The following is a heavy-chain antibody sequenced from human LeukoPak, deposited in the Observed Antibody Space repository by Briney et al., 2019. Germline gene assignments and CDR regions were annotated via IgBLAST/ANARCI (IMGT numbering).Heavy chain of an antibody. V-gene: IGHV3-7*01. CDR3: ARDNTPRIAAAGIVY. Sequence: GGSLRLSCAASGFTFSSYWMSWVRQAPGKGLEWVANIEQDGSEEYYVDSVKGRFTISRDNAKNSLYLQMNSLRAEDTAVYYCARDNTPRIAAAGIVYWGQGTLVTVSS. CDR1: GFTFSSYW. J-gene: IGHJ4*02. D-gene: IGHD6-13*01. CDR2: IEQDGSEE.